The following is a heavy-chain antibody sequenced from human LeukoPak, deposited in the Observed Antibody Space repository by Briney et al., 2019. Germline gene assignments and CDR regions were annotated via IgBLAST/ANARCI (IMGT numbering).Heavy chain of an antibody. Sequence: GTLRLSCTASGFTFSNHGMDWVRQAPGKGLEWVSGISPSGDITYYADSVKGRFTISRDNSKNTLYLEVISLTAEDTAVYYCAKDDAWLRFGEWSQGTLVTVSS. J-gene: IGHJ4*02. CDR2: ISPSGDIT. CDR1: GFTFSNHG. CDR3: AKDDAWLRFGE. V-gene: IGHV3-23*01. D-gene: IGHD3-10*01.